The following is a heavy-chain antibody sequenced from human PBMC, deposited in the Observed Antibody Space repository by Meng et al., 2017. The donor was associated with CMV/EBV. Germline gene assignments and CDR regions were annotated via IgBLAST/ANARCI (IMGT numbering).Heavy chain of an antibody. CDR1: WNTLHKYL. CDR2: NKPCGGSH. Sequence: GGGGKEAGAPVKGYRKGFWNTLHKYLFDLVGTGPGKRVEGMGINKPCGGSHSYAQKFQGRVTMTRDTSTSTVYMELSSLRSEDTAVYYCAREFDGYTFDYWGQGTLVTVSS. V-gene: IGHV1-46*01. D-gene: IGHD5-24*01. CDR3: AREFDGYTFDY. J-gene: IGHJ4*02.